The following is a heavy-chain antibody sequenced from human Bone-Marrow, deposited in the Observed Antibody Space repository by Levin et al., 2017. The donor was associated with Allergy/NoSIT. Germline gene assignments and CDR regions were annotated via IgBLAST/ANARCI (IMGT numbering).Heavy chain of an antibody. CDR1: GLTFSGST. Sequence: GESLKISCAASGLTFSGSTVHWVRQASGKGLEWIGRIRSKANNNATAYGVSVKGRFTISRDDSKNTAILQMSSLSIEDTAVYYCVRAFGRYGSKWFDPWGQGTLVIVSS. V-gene: IGHV3-73*01. D-gene: IGHD3-10*01. J-gene: IGHJ5*02. CDR3: VRAFGRYGSKWFDP. CDR2: IRSKANNNAT.